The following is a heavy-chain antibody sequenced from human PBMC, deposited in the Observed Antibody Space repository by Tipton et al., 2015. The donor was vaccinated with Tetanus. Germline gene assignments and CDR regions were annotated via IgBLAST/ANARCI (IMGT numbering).Heavy chain of an antibody. D-gene: IGHD2-21*01. Sequence: TLSLTCTVSGGSISGYFWTWIRQPPGKGLECIGYVFYTGITNYNPPFESRVTMSVDTSKNQISLKLRSVTAADTAVYYCAKVVPLAGLDYWGQGTLVTVSS. CDR1: GGSISGYF. CDR3: AKVVPLAGLDY. J-gene: IGHJ4*02. CDR2: VFYTGIT. V-gene: IGHV4-59*01.